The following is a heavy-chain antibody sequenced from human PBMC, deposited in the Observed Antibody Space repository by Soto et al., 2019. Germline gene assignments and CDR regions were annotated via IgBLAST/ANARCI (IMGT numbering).Heavy chain of an antibody. D-gene: IGHD3-3*02. CDR3: ARSPFLECN. J-gene: IGHJ4*02. CDR2: ISSSGSTI. Sequence: GGSLRLSCAASGFPFSSYEMNWVRQPPGKGLEWVSYISSSGSTIYYADSVKGRFTISRDNAKNSLFLQMNSLRVEDTAVYYCARSPFLECNWAQGTLVTVSS. CDR1: GFPFSSYE. V-gene: IGHV3-48*03.